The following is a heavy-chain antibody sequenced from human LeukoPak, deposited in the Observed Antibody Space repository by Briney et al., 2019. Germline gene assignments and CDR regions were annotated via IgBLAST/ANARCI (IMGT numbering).Heavy chain of an antibody. CDR2: ISGSGGST. Sequence: PGGSLRLSCAASGFTFSSYAMSWVRQAPGKGLEWVSAISGSGGSTYYADSVKGRFTISRDNSKNTLYLQMNSLRAEDTAVYYCAKVLSVSWGNSFYGDYEGAVDYWGQGTLVTVSS. J-gene: IGHJ4*02. CDR3: AKVLSVSWGNSFYGDYEGAVDY. D-gene: IGHD4-17*01. V-gene: IGHV3-23*01. CDR1: GFTFSSYA.